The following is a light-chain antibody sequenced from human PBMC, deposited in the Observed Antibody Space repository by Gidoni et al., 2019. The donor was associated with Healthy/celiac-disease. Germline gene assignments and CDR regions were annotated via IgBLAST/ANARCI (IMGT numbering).Light chain of an antibody. J-gene: IGKJ2*01. CDR1: QSVSSSY. V-gene: IGKV3-20*01. CDR2: GAS. Sequence: EIVLTQSPGTLSLSPGERATLSCRASQSVSSSYLAWYQQKPGQAPRLLIYGASSRATGIPDRISGSGSGTDFTLTISRREPEDVAVYYCQQYGSSPDTFGQGTKLEIK. CDR3: QQYGSSPDT.